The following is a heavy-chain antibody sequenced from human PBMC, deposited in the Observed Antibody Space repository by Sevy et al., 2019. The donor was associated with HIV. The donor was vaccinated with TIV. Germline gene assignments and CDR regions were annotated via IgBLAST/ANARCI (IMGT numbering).Heavy chain of an antibody. Sequence: ASVKVSCKASGDTFGNYAIAWVRQAPGQGLEWVGGIIPVFGSANSVQKFQDRVTITADVSTSTAYMELRRLRSEDTAVYYCARSNPDGYNYSYYYGMDDWGQGTTVTVSS. D-gene: IGHD5-12*01. CDR3: ARSNPDGYNYSYYYGMDD. V-gene: IGHV1-69*13. CDR1: GDTFGNYA. CDR2: IIPVFGSA. J-gene: IGHJ6*02.